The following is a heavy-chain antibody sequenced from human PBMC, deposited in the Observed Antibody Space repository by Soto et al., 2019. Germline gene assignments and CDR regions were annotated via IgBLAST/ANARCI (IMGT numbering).Heavy chain of an antibody. CDR2: IRRKANSYTT. CDR3: AMLGGWSGGSSGMDV. V-gene: IGHV3-72*01. CDR1: GLIFSDYH. J-gene: IGHJ6*02. Sequence: EVQLVESGGGLVQPGGSLRLSCAASGLIFSDYHMDWVRQAPGKGLEWVGRIRRKANSYTTEYAASVKGRFTISRDDSKNSLYLQMKRLTSEDTAVYYCAMLGGWSGGSSGMDVWGQGTTVTVSS. D-gene: IGHD6-19*01.